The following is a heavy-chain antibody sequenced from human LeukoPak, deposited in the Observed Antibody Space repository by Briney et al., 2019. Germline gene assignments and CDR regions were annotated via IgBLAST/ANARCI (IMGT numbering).Heavy chain of an antibody. V-gene: IGHV4-59*01. CDR1: GGSISSYY. CDR2: IYYSGST. D-gene: IGHD5-24*01. Sequence: SETLSLTCTVSGGSISSYYWSWIRQPPGKGLEWIGYIYYSGSTNYNPSLKSRVTISVDTSKNQFSLKLSSVTAADTAVYYCARGSLEMATMGFDYWGQGTLVTVSS. CDR3: ARGSLEMATMGFDY. J-gene: IGHJ4*02.